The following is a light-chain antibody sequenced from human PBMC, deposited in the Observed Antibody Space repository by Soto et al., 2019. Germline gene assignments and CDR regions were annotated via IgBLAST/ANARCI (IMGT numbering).Light chain of an antibody. Sequence: EIVLTQSPATLSLSPGERATLSCRASQSLSSYLAWYQQKPGQAPRLLIYDASNRATGIPARFSGSGSGTDCTLTISSLEPEDFAVYYCQQRTNWLTFGGGTKVEIK. J-gene: IGKJ4*01. CDR3: QQRTNWLT. CDR2: DAS. CDR1: QSLSSY. V-gene: IGKV3-11*01.